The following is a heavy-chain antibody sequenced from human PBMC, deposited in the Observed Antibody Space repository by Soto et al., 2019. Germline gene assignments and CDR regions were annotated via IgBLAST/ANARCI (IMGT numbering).Heavy chain of an antibody. Sequence: PVGSLRLSCAASGFTFSSYAMSWVRQAPGKGLEWVSAISGSGGSTYYADSVKGRFTISRDNYKNTLYLQMNSLRAEDTAVYYCAKHQPEYGDYYYWGQGTLVTVSS. V-gene: IGHV3-23*01. J-gene: IGHJ4*02. CDR2: ISGSGGST. CDR1: GFTFSSYA. CDR3: AKHQPEYGDYYY. D-gene: IGHD4-17*01.